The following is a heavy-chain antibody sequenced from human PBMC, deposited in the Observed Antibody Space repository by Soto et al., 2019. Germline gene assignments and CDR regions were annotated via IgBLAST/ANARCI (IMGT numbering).Heavy chain of an antibody. CDR2: ISGSGGST. D-gene: IGHD6-19*01. J-gene: IGHJ4*02. Sequence: GGSLRLSCAASGFIFSSYAMSWVRQAPGKGLEWVSAISGSGGSTYYADSVKGRFTISRDNSKNTLYLQMNSLRAEDTAVYYCAKVVGRIAVAGYFDYWGQGTLVTVSS. CDR1: GFIFSSYA. V-gene: IGHV3-23*01. CDR3: AKVVGRIAVAGYFDY.